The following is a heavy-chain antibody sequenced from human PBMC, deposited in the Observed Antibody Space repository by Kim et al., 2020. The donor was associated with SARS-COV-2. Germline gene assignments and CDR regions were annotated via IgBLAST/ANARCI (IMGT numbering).Heavy chain of an antibody. CDR1: GFTFSSYG. J-gene: IGHJ5*02. V-gene: IGHV3-30*18. CDR2: ISYHGRNT. CDR3: AKLGEHHQLLSWLDP. Sequence: GGSLRLSCAASGFTFSSYGMHWVRQAPGKGLEWVALISYHGRNTIYADSVKGRFTISRDNSKNTLYLQMNSLIAEDTAVYYCAKLGEHHQLLSWLDPWG. D-gene: IGHD2-2*01.